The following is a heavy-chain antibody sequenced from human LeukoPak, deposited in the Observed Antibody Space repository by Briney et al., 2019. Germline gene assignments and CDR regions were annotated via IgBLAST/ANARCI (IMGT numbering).Heavy chain of an antibody. D-gene: IGHD6-19*01. CDR3: ARGTSGIAVAGTSNWFDP. J-gene: IGHJ5*02. CDR2: INPNSGGT. Sequence: ASVKVSCKASGYTFTGYYMHWVRQAPGQGLEWMGWINPNSGGTNYAQKFQGRVTMTRNTSISTAYMELSSLKSEDTAVYYCARGTSGIAVAGTSNWFDPWGQGTLVTVSS. CDR1: GYTFTGYY. V-gene: IGHV1-2*02.